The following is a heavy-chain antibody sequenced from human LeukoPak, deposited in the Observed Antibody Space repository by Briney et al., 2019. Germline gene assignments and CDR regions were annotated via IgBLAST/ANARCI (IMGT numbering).Heavy chain of an antibody. V-gene: IGHV3-73*01. J-gene: IGHJ4*02. D-gene: IGHD3-3*01. Sequence: GGSLKLSCAASGSTFSGSAMHWVRQASGKGLEWVGRIRSKANSYATAYAASVKGRFTISRDDSKNTAYLQMNSLKTEDTAVYYCTSLYDFWSGYYDHWGQGTLVTVSS. CDR2: IRSKANSYAT. CDR3: TSLYDFWSGYYDH. CDR1: GSTFSGSA.